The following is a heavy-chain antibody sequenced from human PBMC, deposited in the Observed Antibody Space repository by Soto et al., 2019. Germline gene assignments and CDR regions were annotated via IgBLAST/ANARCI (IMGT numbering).Heavy chain of an antibody. CDR3: ARDAFPYVVVFDY. CDR2: ISSSSSTI. J-gene: IGHJ4*02. CDR1: GFTFSSYS. V-gene: IGHV3-48*01. D-gene: IGHD2-2*01. Sequence: GGSLRLSCAASGFTFSSYSMNWVRQAPGKGLEWVSYISSSSSTIYYADSVKGRFTISRDNAKNSLYLQMNSLRAEDTAVYYCARDAFPYVVVFDYWGQGTLVTVSS.